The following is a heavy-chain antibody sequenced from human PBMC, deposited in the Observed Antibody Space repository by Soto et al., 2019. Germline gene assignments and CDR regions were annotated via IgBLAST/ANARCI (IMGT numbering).Heavy chain of an antibody. J-gene: IGHJ4*02. Sequence: SGFTFTRYSMNWVRQAPGKGLEWVASISSTTNYIYYGESLKGRLTISRDNAKNSMYLQMNTLRAEDTAVYYCARESEDLSSNLDYWGQGTLVTVSS. CDR2: ISSTTNYI. CDR1: GFTFTRYS. V-gene: IGHV3-21*06. CDR3: ARESEDLSSNLDY.